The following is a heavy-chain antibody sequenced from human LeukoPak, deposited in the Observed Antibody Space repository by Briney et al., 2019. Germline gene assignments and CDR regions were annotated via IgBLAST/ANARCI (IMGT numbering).Heavy chain of an antibody. D-gene: IGHD3-22*01. CDR3: AKDHPYYYDSSGAVDP. Sequence: TGGSLRLSCAASGFTFSSYGMHWVRQAPGKGLEWVAGISDDGRNEYYADSVKGRSIISRDNSKNTLHLQMNSLSAEDTAVYYCAKDHPYYYDSSGAVDPWGQGTLVTVSS. CDR2: ISDDGRNE. V-gene: IGHV3-30*18. CDR1: GFTFSSYG. J-gene: IGHJ5*02.